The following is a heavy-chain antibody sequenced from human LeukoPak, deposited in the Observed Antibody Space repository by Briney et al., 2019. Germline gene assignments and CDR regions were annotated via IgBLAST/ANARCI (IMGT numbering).Heavy chain of an antibody. CDR1: LFTPRGHW. V-gene: IGHV3-74*01. Sequence: PGRSLSLSSAPSLFTPRGHWMNWVGQAPGKGMVWVSRMNSDGSSTNYADSVKGRFTISRDNAKNTLNLQMNSLRAEDTALYYCVRSGGAGPDYWGQGTLVTVSS. CDR3: VRSGGAGPDY. CDR2: MNSDGSST. J-gene: IGHJ4*02. D-gene: IGHD3-16*01.